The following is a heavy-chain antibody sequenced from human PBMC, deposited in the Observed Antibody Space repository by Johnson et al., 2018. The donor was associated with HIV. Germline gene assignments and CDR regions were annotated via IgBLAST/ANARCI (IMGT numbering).Heavy chain of an antibody. CDR2: INWNGGST. D-gene: IGHD2-15*01. CDR1: GFTLSDSY. J-gene: IGHJ3*02. Sequence: VQLVESGGGLVKPGGSLRLSCAASGFTLSDSYMSWIRQAPGKGLEWVASINWNGGSTGYADSVKGRFTISRDNAKNSLYLQMNSLRAEDTALYYCARGWDAFDIWGQGTMVTVSS. V-gene: IGHV3-20*04. CDR3: ARGWDAFDI.